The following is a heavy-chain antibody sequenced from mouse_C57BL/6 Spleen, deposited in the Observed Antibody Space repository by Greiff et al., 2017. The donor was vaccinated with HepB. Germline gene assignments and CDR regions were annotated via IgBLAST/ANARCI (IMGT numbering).Heavy chain of an antibody. J-gene: IGHJ1*03. V-gene: IGHV1-15*01. CDR2: IDPETGGT. CDR1: GYTFTDYE. Sequence: QVQLKESGAELVRPGASVTLSCKASGYTFTDYEMHWVKQTPVHGLEWIGAIDPETGGTAYNQKFKGKAILTADKSSSTAYMELRSLTSEDSAVYYCTRDLLLRYPWYFDVWGTGTTVTVSS. CDR3: TRDLLLRYPWYFDV. D-gene: IGHD1-1*01.